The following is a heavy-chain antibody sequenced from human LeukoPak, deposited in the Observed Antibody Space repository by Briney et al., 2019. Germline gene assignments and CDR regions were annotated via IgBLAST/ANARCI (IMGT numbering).Heavy chain of an antibody. J-gene: IGHJ5*02. CDR2: INPSGGST. V-gene: IGHV1-46*01. CDR1: GYTFTSYY. CDR3: ARAVQGGKPYNWFDL. D-gene: IGHD3-10*02. Sequence: ASVKVSCKASGYTFTSYYMHWVRQAPGQGLEWMGIINPSGGSTSYAQKFQGRVTMTRDTSTCTVYMELSSLRSEDTAVYYCARAVQGGKPYNWFDLWGQGTLVTVSS.